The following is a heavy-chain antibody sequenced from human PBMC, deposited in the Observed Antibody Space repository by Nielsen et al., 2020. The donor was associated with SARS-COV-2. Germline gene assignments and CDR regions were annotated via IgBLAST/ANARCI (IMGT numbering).Heavy chain of an antibody. Sequence: SETLSLTCTVSGGSISSSSYYWGWIRQPPGKGLEWIGEINHSGSTNYNPSLKSRVTISVDTSKNQFSLKLSSVTAADTAVYYCARGALYYYDSSGYYKRRGSHLDYWGQGTLVTVSS. CDR2: INHSGST. D-gene: IGHD3-22*01. CDR3: ARGALYYYDSSGYYKRRGSHLDY. J-gene: IGHJ4*02. V-gene: IGHV4-39*07. CDR1: GGSISSSSYY.